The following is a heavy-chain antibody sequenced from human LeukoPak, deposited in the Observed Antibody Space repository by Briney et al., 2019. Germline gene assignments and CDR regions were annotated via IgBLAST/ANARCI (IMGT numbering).Heavy chain of an antibody. CDR3: ASQRTGRDGYPFDY. D-gene: IGHD5-24*01. J-gene: IGHJ4*02. Sequence: RGSLRLSCAASGFTFSSYGMHWVRQAPGKGLEWVAVIWYDGSNKYYADSVKGRFTISRDNSKNTLYLQMNSLRAEDTAVYHCASQRTGRDGYPFDYWGQGTLVTVSS. V-gene: IGHV3-33*01. CDR2: IWYDGSNK. CDR1: GFTFSSYG.